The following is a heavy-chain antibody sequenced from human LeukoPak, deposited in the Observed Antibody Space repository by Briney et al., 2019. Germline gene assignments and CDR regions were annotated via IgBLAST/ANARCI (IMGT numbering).Heavy chain of an antibody. D-gene: IGHD3-22*01. CDR3: ARNRYYYDFSGYYVDY. CDR2: IDPSDSYT. J-gene: IGHJ4*02. V-gene: IGHV5-10-1*01. CDR1: GYSFSSYW. Sequence: GESLKISCKGSGYSFSSYWISWVRQMPGKGLERMGSIDPSDSYTNCSPSFQGHVTISTDKSISTAYLQWSSLRASDTAMYYCARNRYYYDFSGYYVDYWGQGTLVTASS.